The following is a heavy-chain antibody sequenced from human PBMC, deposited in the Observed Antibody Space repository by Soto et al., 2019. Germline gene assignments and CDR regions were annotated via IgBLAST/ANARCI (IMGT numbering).Heavy chain of an antibody. V-gene: IGHV4-34*09. CDR3: AREDRSSGSYSSFDY. D-gene: IGHD3-10*01. Sequence: SETLSLTCAVYGGSFSGYYWSWIRQPPGKGLEWIGDINHSGSTNYNPSLKSRVTISVDTSKNQFSLKLSSVTAADTAVYYCAREDRSSGSYSSFDYWGQGTLVTVSS. CDR1: GGSFSGYY. J-gene: IGHJ4*02. CDR2: INHSGST.